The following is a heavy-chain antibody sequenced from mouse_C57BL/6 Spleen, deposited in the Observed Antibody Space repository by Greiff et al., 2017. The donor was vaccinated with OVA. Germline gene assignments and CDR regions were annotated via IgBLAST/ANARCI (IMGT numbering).Heavy chain of an antibody. D-gene: IGHD2-3*01. CDR1: GFSFTSYG. CDR2: IWSGGST. J-gene: IGHJ2*01. CDR3: ARGDVYYGYFDY. Sequence: QVQLKQSGPGLVQPSQSLSITCTVSGFSFTSYGVHWVRQSPGKGLEWLGVIWSGGSTDYNAAFISRLSISKENSKSQVFFKMNSLQADDTAIYYVARGDVYYGYFDYWGQGTTLTVSS. V-gene: IGHV2-2*01.